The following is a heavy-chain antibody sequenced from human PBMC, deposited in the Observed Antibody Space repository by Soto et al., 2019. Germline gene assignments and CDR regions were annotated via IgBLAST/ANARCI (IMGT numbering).Heavy chain of an antibody. CDR2: IIPIFGTA. J-gene: IGHJ6*02. CDR3: ARELVEGINSNADYYGLDV. Sequence: SVKVSCKASGGTFSSYAISWVRQAPGQGLEWMGGIIPIFGTANSAQKFQGRVTITADESTSTAYMDLSSLRAEDTAVYFCARELVEGINSNADYYGLDVWGQGTTVTVSS. CDR1: GGTFSSYA. D-gene: IGHD2-8*02. V-gene: IGHV1-69*13.